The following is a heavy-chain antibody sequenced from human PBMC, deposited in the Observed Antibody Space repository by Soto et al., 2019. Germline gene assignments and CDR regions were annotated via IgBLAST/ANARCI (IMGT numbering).Heavy chain of an antibody. CDR3: ARTVLRDWKGYYYYYGMDV. J-gene: IGHJ6*02. Sequence: GASVKVSCKASGYTFTGYYMRWVRQAPGQGLEWMGWINPNSGGTNYAQKFQGRVTMTRDTSISTAYMGLSRLRSDDTAVYYCARTVLRDWKGYYYYYGMDVWGQGTTVTVSS. CDR2: INPNSGGT. D-gene: IGHD3-3*01. CDR1: GYTFTGYY. V-gene: IGHV1-2*02.